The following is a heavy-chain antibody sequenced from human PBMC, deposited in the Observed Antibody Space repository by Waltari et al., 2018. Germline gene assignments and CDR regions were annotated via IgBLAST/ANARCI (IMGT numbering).Heavy chain of an antibody. CDR2: IYTSGST. J-gene: IGHJ4*02. CDR1: GGSISSGSYY. Sequence: QVQLQESGPGLVKPSQTLSLTCTVSGGSISSGSYYWSWIRQPAGKGLEWIGRIYTSGSTYYNPSLKSRVTISVDTSKNQFSLKLSSVTAADTAVYYCARHEGGGSYYTIDYWGQGTLVTVSS. V-gene: IGHV4-61*02. D-gene: IGHD1-26*01. CDR3: ARHEGGGSYYTIDY.